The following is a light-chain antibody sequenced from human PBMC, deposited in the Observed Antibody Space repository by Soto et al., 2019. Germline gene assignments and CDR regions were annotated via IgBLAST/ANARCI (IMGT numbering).Light chain of an antibody. J-gene: IGKJ5*01. CDR1: QSISSY. CDR3: QQPISFPIT. Sequence: DIQLTQSPSSLSASVRDRVTITCRASQSISSYLNWYQQKPGKAPKLLIYAASSLQSGVPSRFSGSGSGTDFTLTIRSLQPEDFATYYCQQPISFPITFGQGALLEIK. CDR2: AAS. V-gene: IGKV1-39*01.